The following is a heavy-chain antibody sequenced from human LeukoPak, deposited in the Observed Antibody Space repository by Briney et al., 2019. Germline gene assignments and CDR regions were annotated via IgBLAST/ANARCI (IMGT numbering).Heavy chain of an antibody. CDR1: GYTFSGYY. Sequence: ASVKVPCKASGYTFSGYYIHWVRQGPGQGLEWMGWINPNSGVTDYAQKFQGRVTMTRDTSISTAYMELRRLSSDDTAVYYCARDYQTEAPDYWGQGTLVTVSS. V-gene: IGHV1-2*02. J-gene: IGHJ4*02. CDR2: INPNSGVT. CDR3: ARDYQTEAPDY.